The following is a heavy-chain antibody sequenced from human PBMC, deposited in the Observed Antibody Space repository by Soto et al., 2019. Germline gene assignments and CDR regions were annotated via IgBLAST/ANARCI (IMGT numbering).Heavy chain of an antibody. Sequence: EVQLLASGGGLVQPGGSLRLSCAASGFTFSNYAMTWVRQAPGKGLEWVSTIGLSDSNIFYADSVKGLFTISRDKSKNTLFLQMNSLRAEDTAIYYCLLMFYHDNSGGIRLDPWGQGTLVTVSS. CDR2: IGLSDSNI. D-gene: IGHD3-22*01. CDR3: LLMFYHDNSGGIRLDP. V-gene: IGHV3-23*01. J-gene: IGHJ5*02. CDR1: GFTFSNYA.